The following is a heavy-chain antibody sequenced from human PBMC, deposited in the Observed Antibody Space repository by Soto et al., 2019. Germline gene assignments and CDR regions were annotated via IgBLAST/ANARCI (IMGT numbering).Heavy chain of an antibody. CDR2: INVRGGNT. Sequence: VASVKVSCKTSGYTLNNYYIHWARRAPGQGLQWMGMINVRGGNTFYAQEFQVRVAMTSDMSASTVYMELNGLTSDDTAVYYCATSLGREFATGDYWGQGSLVTVSS. CDR3: ATSLGREFATGDY. J-gene: IGHJ4*02. D-gene: IGHD2-15*01. V-gene: IGHV1-46*02. CDR1: GYTLNNYY.